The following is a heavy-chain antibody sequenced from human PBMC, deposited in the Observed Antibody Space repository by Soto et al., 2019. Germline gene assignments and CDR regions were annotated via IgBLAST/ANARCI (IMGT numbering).Heavy chain of an antibody. CDR2: INAGNDNT. D-gene: IGHD6-19*01. CDR1: GYSFTSYA. V-gene: IGHV1-3*01. J-gene: IGHJ4*02. Sequence: SVEVSCEASGYSFTSYAMRLVRQATGQRLEWMGWINAGNDNTKYSQKFQGRVTITRDTSASTAYMKLSSLISEVTAVYYCARHGSGWDYWGQGTLVTVSS. CDR3: ARHGSGWDY.